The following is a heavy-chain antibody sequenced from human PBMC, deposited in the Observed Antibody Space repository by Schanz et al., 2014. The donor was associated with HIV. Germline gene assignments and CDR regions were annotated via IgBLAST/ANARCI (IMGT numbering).Heavy chain of an antibody. D-gene: IGHD3-22*01. CDR1: GFSFSSFS. CDR2: ISHDGTNK. V-gene: IGHV3-30-3*01. CDR3: VKGERIGYRIEVTGPTFDY. Sequence: VQLVESGGGLVEPGGSLRLSCEASGFSFSSFSMNWVRQAPGKGLEWVAVISHDGTNKFYAGSVKDRFTISRDNAKNTLYVQIRSLRNEDTAVYYCVKGERIGYRIEVTGPTFDYWGQGTLVTVSS. J-gene: IGHJ4*02.